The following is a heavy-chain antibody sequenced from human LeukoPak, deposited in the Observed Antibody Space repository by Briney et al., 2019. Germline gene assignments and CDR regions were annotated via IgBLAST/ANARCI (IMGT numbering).Heavy chain of an antibody. J-gene: IGHJ5*02. D-gene: IGHD1-26*01. V-gene: IGHV1-69*04. CDR1: GGTFSSYA. CDR3: ARYSGGYFGVRDWFDP. Sequence: SVKVSCKASGGTFSSYAISWVRQAPGQGLEWMGRIIPILGIANYAQKFQGRVTITADKSTSTAYMELSSLRSEDTAVYYCARYSGGYFGVRDWFDPWGQGTLVTVSS. CDR2: IIPILGIA.